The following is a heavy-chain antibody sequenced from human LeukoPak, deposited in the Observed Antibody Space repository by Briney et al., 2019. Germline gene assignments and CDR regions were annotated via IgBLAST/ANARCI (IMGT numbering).Heavy chain of an antibody. CDR1: GGSISSGDYY. CDR3: ARGGLPGMGDY. V-gene: IGHV4-61*08. Sequence: SETLSLTCTVSGGSISSGDYYWSWIRQPPGKGLEWIGYIYYSGSTNYNPSLKSRVTISVDTSKNQFSLKLSSVTAADTAVYYCARGGLPGMGDYWGQGTLVTVSS. CDR2: IYYSGST. J-gene: IGHJ4*02. D-gene: IGHD1-26*01.